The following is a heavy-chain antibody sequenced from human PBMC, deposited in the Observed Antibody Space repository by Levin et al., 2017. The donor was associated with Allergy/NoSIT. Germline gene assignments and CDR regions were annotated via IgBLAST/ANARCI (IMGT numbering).Heavy chain of an antibody. Sequence: GGSLRLSCAASGFTFSNAWMNWVRQAPGKGLEWVGRTKSKTAGGATDYAAPVTGRFTISRDDSKNTLYLQMNSLKSEDTGVYDCTTVSAVWFGELLVAAAVDMWGQGTTVTVSS. CDR1: GFTFSNAW. CDR2: TKSKTAGGAT. V-gene: IGHV3-15*01. J-gene: IGHJ3*02. D-gene: IGHD3-10*01. CDR3: TTVSAVWFGELLVAAAVDM.